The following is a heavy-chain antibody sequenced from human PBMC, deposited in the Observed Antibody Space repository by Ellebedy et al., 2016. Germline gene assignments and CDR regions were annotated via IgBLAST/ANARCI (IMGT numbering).Heavy chain of an antibody. CDR3: ASLTIPGGSDF. D-gene: IGHD3-16*01. CDR1: GGSINSGAYY. V-gene: IGHV4-61*02. Sequence: SETLSLXXTVSGGSINSGAYYWTWVRQSAGKRLEWIGRIYTSGSPIYNPSLKSRVTMSIDTSKNHFSLEVRSVTAADTAVYYCASLTIPGGSDFWGPGALVTVSS. J-gene: IGHJ4*02. CDR2: IYTSGSP.